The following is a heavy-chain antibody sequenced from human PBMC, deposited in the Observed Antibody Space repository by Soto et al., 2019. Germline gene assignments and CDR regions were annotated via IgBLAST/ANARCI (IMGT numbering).Heavy chain of an antibody. J-gene: IGHJ3*02. Sequence: QVQLVQSGAEVKKPGSSVKVSCTASGGTFSSYTISWVRQAPGQGLEWMGRIIPILGIANYAQKFQGRVTITADKSTSTAYMELSSLKSEDTAVYYCATGVYSGYDTAFDIWGHGTMVTVSS. CDR3: ATGVYSGYDTAFDI. D-gene: IGHD5-12*01. CDR2: IIPILGIA. V-gene: IGHV1-69*02. CDR1: GGTFSSYT.